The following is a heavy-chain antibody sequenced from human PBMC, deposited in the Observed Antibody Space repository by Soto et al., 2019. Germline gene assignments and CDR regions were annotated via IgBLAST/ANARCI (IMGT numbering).Heavy chain of an antibody. CDR3: CVGLPFSAYDNY. J-gene: IGHJ4*02. D-gene: IGHD5-12*01. Sequence: PSETLSLTCAVSGGSISTTHWWTWVRQPPGKGLEWIGEIYHSGSTNYNPSLKSRVTISVDNSKNQFSLKLSSVTAADTAVYYCCVGLPFSAYDNYWGQGTLVTVSS. CDR1: GGSISTTHW. CDR2: IYHSGST. V-gene: IGHV4-4*02.